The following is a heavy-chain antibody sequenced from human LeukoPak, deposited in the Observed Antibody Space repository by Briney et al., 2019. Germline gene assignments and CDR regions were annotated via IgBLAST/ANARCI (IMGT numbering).Heavy chain of an antibody. D-gene: IGHD5-18*01. V-gene: IGHV3-53*01. J-gene: IGHJ4*02. Sequence: GGSLRLSCAASGFTVSSNYMSWVHQAPGKGLEWVSVIYSGGSTYYADSVKGRFTISRSNAMNSLYLQMNSLRVEDTAVYYCARDNSLDSWGQGTLVTVSS. CDR1: GFTVSSNY. CDR3: ARDNSLDS. CDR2: IYSGGST.